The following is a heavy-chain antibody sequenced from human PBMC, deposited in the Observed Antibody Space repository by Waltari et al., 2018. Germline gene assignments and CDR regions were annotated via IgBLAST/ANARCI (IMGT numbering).Heavy chain of an antibody. Sequence: EAQQVEFGGDLVQPGGSLRLSCVVSGFPFSNYWMSWVRQAPGKGLEWVANINKDGTETYYVDSVRSRFTISKDDAKTSVYLQMNSLKVEDTAVYYCIRDYGSPYWGQGTLVTVSS. V-gene: IGHV3-7*03. D-gene: IGHD6-19*01. CDR3: IRDYGSPY. J-gene: IGHJ4*02. CDR1: GFPFSNYW. CDR2: INKDGTET.